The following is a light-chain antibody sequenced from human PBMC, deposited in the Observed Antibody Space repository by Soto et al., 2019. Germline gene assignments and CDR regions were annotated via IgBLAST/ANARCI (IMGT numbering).Light chain of an antibody. CDR3: SSYAGSNNLV. CDR1: SSDVGSDKY. Sequence: QPVLTQPASVSGSPGQSITISCTGTSSDVGSDKYVSWYQQHPGKAPKLMIYEVSNRPSGVSNRFSGSKSGNTASLTISGLQAEDESDYYCSSYAGSNNLVFGGGTKLTVL. CDR2: EVS. V-gene: IGLV2-14*01. J-gene: IGLJ3*02.